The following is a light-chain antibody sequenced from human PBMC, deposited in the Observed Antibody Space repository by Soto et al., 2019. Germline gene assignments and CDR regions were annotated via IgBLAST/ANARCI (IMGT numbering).Light chain of an antibody. V-gene: IGKV1-5*01. Sequence: DVRMTQSPSTLSASVGDRVTISCRASQGISGWLAWYQQKPGKAPKLLIHDASSLQSGVPSRFSGSGSGTEFTLTIVSLQPDDFATYWCQQYYSFAVTFGQGTK. CDR3: QQYYSFAVT. CDR1: QGISGW. CDR2: DAS. J-gene: IGKJ1*01.